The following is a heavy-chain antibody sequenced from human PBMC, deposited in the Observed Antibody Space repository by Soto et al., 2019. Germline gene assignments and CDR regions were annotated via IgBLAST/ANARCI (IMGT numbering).Heavy chain of an antibody. CDR3: ARALPRSSGYSYGALDY. V-gene: IGHV1-46*01. D-gene: IGHD5-18*01. CDR1: GYTFTNYY. CDR2: FNPSGTST. J-gene: IGHJ4*02. Sequence: ASVKVSCKASGYTFTNYYMHWVRQAPGQGLEWMGIFNPSGTSTTYAQKFQGRVTMTRDTSTSTVYMELNSLRSDDTAVYYCARALPRSSGYSYGALDYWGQGXLVTVYS.